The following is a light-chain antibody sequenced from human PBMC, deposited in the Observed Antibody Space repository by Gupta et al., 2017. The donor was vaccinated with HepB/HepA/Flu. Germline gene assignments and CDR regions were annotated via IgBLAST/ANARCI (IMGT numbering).Light chain of an antibody. Sequence: QSALTQPASVSGSPGQSITISCTGTSSDIVAYNFVSWYQQYPGKVPQPIIYDVTQRPSGVSHRFSASKSGNTASLTISGLQAEDEADYHCASYTTSSTVVFGGGTKLTVL. J-gene: IGLJ2*01. CDR3: ASYTTSSTVV. V-gene: IGLV2-14*03. CDR1: SSDIVAYNF. CDR2: DVT.